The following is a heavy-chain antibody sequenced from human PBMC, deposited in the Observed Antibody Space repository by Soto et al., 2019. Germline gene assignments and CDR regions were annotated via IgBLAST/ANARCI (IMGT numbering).Heavy chain of an antibody. J-gene: IGHJ4*02. CDR3: ARGALDGYYYS. CDR1: GFTFADYA. V-gene: IGHV3-49*03. D-gene: IGHD3-22*01. CDR2: IRGITYGGAT. Sequence: GGSLRLSCTASGFTFADYAMSWFRQAPGKGLEWVGFIRGITYGGATEYAASVKGRFTISRDDSKSVAYLQMNSLQAEDTAIYYCARGALDGYYYSWGQGTLVTVSS.